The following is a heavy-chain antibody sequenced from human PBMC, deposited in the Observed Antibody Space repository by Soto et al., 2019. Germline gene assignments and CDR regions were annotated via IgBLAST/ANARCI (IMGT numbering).Heavy chain of an antibody. Sequence: SETLSLTCAVSGGSISGTNWWSWVRQPPGKGLEWIGEINHSGSTNYNPSLKSRVTISVDKSKNQFSLKLNSVTAADTAVYYCARDPTYYYDSSGSDAFDIWGQGTKVTVSS. CDR3: ARDPTYYYDSSGSDAFDI. D-gene: IGHD3-22*01. J-gene: IGHJ3*02. CDR2: INHSGST. V-gene: IGHV4-4*02. CDR1: GGSISGTNW.